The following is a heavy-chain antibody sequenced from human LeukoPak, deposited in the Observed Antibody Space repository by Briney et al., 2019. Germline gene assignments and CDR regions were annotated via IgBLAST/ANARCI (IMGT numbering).Heavy chain of an antibody. Sequence: PGGSLRLSCAASGFTFTKYWMTWARQAPGKGLEWVSYISSSGSTIYYADSVKGRFTISRDNAKNSLYLQMNSLRAEDTAVYYCARLMVQDYGMDVWGQGTTVTVSS. CDR1: GFTFTKYW. CDR3: ARLMVQDYGMDV. D-gene: IGHD3-10*01. J-gene: IGHJ6*02. V-gene: IGHV3-48*03. CDR2: ISSSGSTI.